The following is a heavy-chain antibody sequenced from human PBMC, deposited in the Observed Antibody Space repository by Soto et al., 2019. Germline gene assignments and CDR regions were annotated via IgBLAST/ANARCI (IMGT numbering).Heavy chain of an antibody. CDR3: ARDGVGGTVFFGYLVY. CDR1: EIIFSGYG. V-gene: IGHV3-33*01. CDR2: IRVHGSNI. D-gene: IGHD1-26*01. Sequence: QVQLVESGGGVVQPGRSLRLSCAVSEIIFSGYGMHWVRQAPGKGLEWVAVIRVHGSNIHYADSVKGRFTISRDNSKNTMDLQMDSPRAEDTAVYYCARDGVGGTVFFGYLVYWGQGALVTVSS. J-gene: IGHJ4*02.